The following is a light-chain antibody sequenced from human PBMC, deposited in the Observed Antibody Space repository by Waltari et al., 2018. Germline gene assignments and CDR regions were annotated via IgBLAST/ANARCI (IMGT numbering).Light chain of an antibody. CDR2: AAS. CDR1: ETIMNY. J-gene: IGKJ4*01. CDR3: QQSFSHPRT. Sequence: DIELTQSPSFLSASVGDRVTVTCRSSETIMNYLNWYQQKPGEAPTLLIFAASSLPSGVPSRFSGSGSGTDFTLTISSLQPEDFATYYCQQSFSHPRTFGRGTTVEI. V-gene: IGKV1-39*01.